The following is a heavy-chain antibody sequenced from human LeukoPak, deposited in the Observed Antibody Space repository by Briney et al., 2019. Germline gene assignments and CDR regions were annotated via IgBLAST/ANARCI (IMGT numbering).Heavy chain of an antibody. CDR3: AKDRPFDYFETSGYFYWYFDL. D-gene: IGHD3-22*01. V-gene: IGHV3-20*04. CDR2: INWNGGST. CDR1: GFTFDDYG. J-gene: IGHJ2*01. Sequence: GGSLRLSCAASGFTFDDYGMSWVRQAPGKGLELVSGINWNGGSTGYADSVKGRFTISRDNAKNSLYLQMNSLRAEDTAVYYCAKDRPFDYFETSGYFYWYFDLWGRGTLVTVSS.